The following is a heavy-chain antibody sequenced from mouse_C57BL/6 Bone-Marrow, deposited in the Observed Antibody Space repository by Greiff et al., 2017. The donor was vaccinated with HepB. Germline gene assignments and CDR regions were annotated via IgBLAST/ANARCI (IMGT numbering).Heavy chain of an antibody. J-gene: IGHJ3*01. V-gene: IGHV3-1*01. CDR1: GYSITSGYD. Sequence: DVKLVESGPGMVKPSQSLSLTCTVTGYSITSGYDWHWIRHFPGNKLEWMGYISYSGSTNYNPSLKSRISITHDTSKNHFFLKLNSVTTEDTATYYCARDGNGDWFAYWGQGTLVTVSA. CDR3: ARDGNGDWFAY. CDR2: ISYSGST. D-gene: IGHD2-1*01.